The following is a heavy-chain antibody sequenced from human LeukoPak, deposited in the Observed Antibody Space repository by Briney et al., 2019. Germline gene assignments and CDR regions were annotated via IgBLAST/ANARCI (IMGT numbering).Heavy chain of an antibody. CDR3: ATGERLVPAAMWFDC. Sequence: ASVKVSCKASGYTFTDYYMHWVRQAPGQGLEWMGWINPKSGGRSYAQRFQGRVTMTRDTSISTAYMGLSRLRSDDTAVYYCATGERLVPAAMWFDCWGQGTLVTVSS. D-gene: IGHD2-2*01. V-gene: IGHV1-2*02. CDR1: GYTFTDYY. CDR2: INPKSGGR. J-gene: IGHJ4*02.